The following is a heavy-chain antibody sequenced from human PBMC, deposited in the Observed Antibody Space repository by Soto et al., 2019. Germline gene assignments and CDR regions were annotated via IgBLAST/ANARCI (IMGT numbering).Heavy chain of an antibody. CDR2: ISTYNGDT. CDR1: GYTFTRSG. J-gene: IGHJ6*02. D-gene: IGHD5-12*01. CDR3: AREGVAPYYYYGMDV. Sequence: ASVKVSCKASGYTFTRSGISWVRQAPGQGLEWMGWISTYNGDTSYAQTFQGRVTMTTDTSTSTVHMEVRSLRSDGTAVYYCAREGVAPYYYYGMDVWGQGTPVTVSS. V-gene: IGHV1-18*01.